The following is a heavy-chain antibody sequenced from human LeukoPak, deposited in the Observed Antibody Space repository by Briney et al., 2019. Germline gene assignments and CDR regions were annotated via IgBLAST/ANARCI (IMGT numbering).Heavy chain of an antibody. CDR2: ISSSSSYI. D-gene: IGHD6-13*01. CDR1: GVTCSSDS. V-gene: IGHV3-21*01. Sequence: GGSLRLSCAASGVTCSSDSMNWVRQAPGKGLEWVSSISSSSSYIYYADSVKGRFTISRDNAKNSLYLQMNSLRAEDTAVYYCARDDIRQGLIAAAAAFDYWGQGTLVTVSS. CDR3: ARDDIRQGLIAAAAAFDY. J-gene: IGHJ4*02.